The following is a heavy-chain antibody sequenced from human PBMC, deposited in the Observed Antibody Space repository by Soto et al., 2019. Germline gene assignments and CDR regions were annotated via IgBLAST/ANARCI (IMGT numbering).Heavy chain of an antibody. CDR2: ISYDGSNK. V-gene: IGHV3-30*18. CDR3: AKEGDYVWGSYRHSYYFDY. J-gene: IGHJ4*02. Sequence: GGSLRLSCAASGFTFSSYGMHWVRQAPGKGLEWVAVISYDGSNKYYADSVKGRFTISRDNSKNTLYLQMNSLRAEDTAVYYCAKEGDYVWGSYRHSYYFDYWGQGTLVTVSS. D-gene: IGHD3-16*02. CDR1: GFTFSSYG.